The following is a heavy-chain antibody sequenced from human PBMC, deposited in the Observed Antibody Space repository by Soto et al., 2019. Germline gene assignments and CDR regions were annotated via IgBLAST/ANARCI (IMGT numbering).Heavy chain of an antibody. CDR3: ARASKYATSGYPHWFDP. Sequence: QVQLQESGPGLVKPSQTLSLTCTVSVASISSGGYYWSWIRQHPGEGLEWIGYIYYSGSTSYNPSLQSRVTISVDTSKNQFCLTLSSVTDADTAVYYRARASKYATSGYPHWFDPWGQGTLVTFAS. CDR1: VASISSGGYY. J-gene: IGHJ5*02. CDR2: IYYSGST. V-gene: IGHV4-31*03. D-gene: IGHD2-8*01.